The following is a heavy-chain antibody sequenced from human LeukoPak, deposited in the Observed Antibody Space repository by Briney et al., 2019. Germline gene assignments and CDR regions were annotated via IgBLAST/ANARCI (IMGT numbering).Heavy chain of an antibody. J-gene: IGHJ4*02. Sequence: SETLSLTCTVSGGSISSYYWNWVRQPAGKGLESIGRIYASGNTNYNPSLKGRVTMTVDTSKNQFSLNLSSVTAADTAVYYCARGRGSSWYYFDSWGQGTLVTVSS. CDR1: GGSISSYY. V-gene: IGHV4-4*07. CDR3: ARGRGSSWYYFDS. D-gene: IGHD6-13*01. CDR2: IYASGNT.